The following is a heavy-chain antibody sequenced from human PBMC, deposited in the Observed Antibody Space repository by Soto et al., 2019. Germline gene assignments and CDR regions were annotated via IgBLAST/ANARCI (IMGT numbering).Heavy chain of an antibody. CDR2: IIPIFGTA. Sequence: SVKVSCKASGGTFSSYAISWVRQAPGQGLEWMGGIIPIFGTANYAQKFQGRVTITADESTSTAYMELSSLRSEDTAVYYCARSEGAARTSHYWGQGNLVTVSS. CDR1: GGTFSSYA. V-gene: IGHV1-69*13. J-gene: IGHJ4*02. D-gene: IGHD6-6*01. CDR3: ARSEGAARTSHY.